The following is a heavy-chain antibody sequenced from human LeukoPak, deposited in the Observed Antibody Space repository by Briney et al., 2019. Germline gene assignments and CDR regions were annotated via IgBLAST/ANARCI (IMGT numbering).Heavy chain of an antibody. D-gene: IGHD6-19*01. CDR2: IYYSGST. V-gene: IGHV4-39*07. Sequence: MPSETLSLTCTVSGGSISSSSYYWGWIRQPPGKGLEWIGSIYYSGSTYYNTSLKSRVTISVDTSKNQFSLKLSSVTAADTAVYYCARARSGSGWYWFDPWGQGTLVIVSS. J-gene: IGHJ5*02. CDR3: ARARSGSGWYWFDP. CDR1: GGSISSSSYY.